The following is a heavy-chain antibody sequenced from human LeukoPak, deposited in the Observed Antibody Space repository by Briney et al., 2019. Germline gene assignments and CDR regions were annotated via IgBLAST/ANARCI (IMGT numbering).Heavy chain of an antibody. CDR3: ARDQGYGDYGLSG. V-gene: IGHV3-21*01. J-gene: IGHJ4*02. Sequence: PGGSLRLSCAASGFTFSSYSMNWVRQAPGKGLEWVSSISSSSSYIYYADSVKGRFTISRDNAKNSLYLQMNSLRAEDTAVYYCARDQGYGDYGLSGWGQGTLVTVSS. D-gene: IGHD4-17*01. CDR1: GFTFSSYS. CDR2: ISSSSSYI.